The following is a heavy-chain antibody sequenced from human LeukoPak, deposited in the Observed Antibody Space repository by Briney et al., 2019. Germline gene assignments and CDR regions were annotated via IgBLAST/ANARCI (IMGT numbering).Heavy chain of an antibody. J-gene: IGHJ4*02. CDR2: IKSKTDGGTT. D-gene: IGHD4-17*01. CDR3: AKGLRGTYYFDY. V-gene: IGHV3-15*01. Sequence: GGSLRLSCAASGFTFSTAWMSWVRQAPGKGLEWVGRIKSKTDGGTTDYAAPVKGRFTISRDNPKNTLYLQMNSLRAEDTAIYYCAKGLRGTYYFDYWGQGTLVTVSS. CDR1: GFTFSTAW.